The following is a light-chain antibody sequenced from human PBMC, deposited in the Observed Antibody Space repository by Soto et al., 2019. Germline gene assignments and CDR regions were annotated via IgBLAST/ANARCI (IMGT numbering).Light chain of an antibody. CDR2: GAS. CDR3: QQYDSSSWT. J-gene: IGKJ1*01. CDR1: QSVSSSY. V-gene: IGKV3-20*01. Sequence: ESVLTQSPGTLSLSPGERATISCRASQSVSSSYLAWYQQKPGQAPRLLIYGASSRATGIPDRFSGSGSGTDFTLTISRLEPEDFAVYYCQQYDSSSWTVGQGTKVDIK.